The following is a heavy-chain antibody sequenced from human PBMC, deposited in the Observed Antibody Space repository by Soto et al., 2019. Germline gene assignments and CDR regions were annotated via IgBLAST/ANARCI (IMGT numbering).Heavy chain of an antibody. Sequence: QVQLQQWGAGLLKPSETLSLTCAVYGGSFSGYYWSWIRQPPGKELEWIGEVNHSGSTNYNPSLKSRVTISVDTSKNQFSLKLSSVTAADTAVYYCARGWSGLVIIRFDPWGQGTLVTVSS. V-gene: IGHV4-34*01. CDR1: GGSFSGYY. CDR2: VNHSGST. CDR3: ARGWSGLVIIRFDP. D-gene: IGHD3-9*01. J-gene: IGHJ5*02.